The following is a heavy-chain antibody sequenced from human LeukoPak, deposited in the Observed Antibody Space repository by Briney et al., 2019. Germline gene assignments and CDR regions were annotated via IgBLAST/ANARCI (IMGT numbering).Heavy chain of an antibody. CDR2: INPNNGGT. J-gene: IGHJ4*02. D-gene: IGHD4-17*01. Sequence: GASVQVSCKASGYTFTGYYIHWVRQAPGQGLEWMGRINPNNGGTDYAQKFQGRVTMTRDTSISTASMELTRLTSDDTAVFYCAREWSYGDYYDYWGQGTLVTVSS. CDR1: GYTFTGYY. CDR3: AREWSYGDYYDY. V-gene: IGHV1-2*06.